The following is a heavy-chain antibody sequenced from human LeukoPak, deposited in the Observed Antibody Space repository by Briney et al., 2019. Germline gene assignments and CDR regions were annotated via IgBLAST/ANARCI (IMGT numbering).Heavy chain of an antibody. CDR1: GFTFSSYD. CDR3: ARGGITMVRGVRKNAFDI. V-gene: IGHV3-13*01. J-gene: IGHJ3*02. Sequence: PGGSLRLSCAASGFTFSSYDMHWVRQATGKGLEWVSAIGTAGDTYYPGSVKGRFTISRENAKNSLYLQMNSLRAGDTAVYYCARGGITMVRGVRKNAFDIWGQGTMVTVSS. CDR2: IGTAGDT. D-gene: IGHD3-10*01.